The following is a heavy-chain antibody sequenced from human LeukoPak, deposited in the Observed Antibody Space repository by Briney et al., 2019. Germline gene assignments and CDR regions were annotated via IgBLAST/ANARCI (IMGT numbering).Heavy chain of an antibody. CDR2: ISSSSESI. CDR1: GHMFDDYG. CDR3: ARDLSLADPGGFDY. J-gene: IGHJ4*02. Sequence: GRSLRLSCVGSSGHMFDDYGMHWVRPAPGKGLEWVAGISSSSESIGYAASVKGRFTISRDNSENSVYLQMDSLRADDTARYFCARDLSLADPGGFDYWGQGALVTVSS. V-gene: IGHV3-9*01. D-gene: IGHD6-6*01.